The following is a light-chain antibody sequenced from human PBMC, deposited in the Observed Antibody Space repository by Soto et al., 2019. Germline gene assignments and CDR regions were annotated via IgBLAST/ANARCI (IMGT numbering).Light chain of an antibody. V-gene: IGKV3-15*01. CDR2: GAS. CDR3: QQYNYWPPLT. CDR1: QSVGSN. J-gene: IGKJ4*01. Sequence: DIVMTQSPATLSLSAGDIATLSCGASQSVGSNLAWYQQKPGQAPRLLIYGASTRATGIPARFSGSGSGTEFTLTISSLQSEDFAVYYCQQYNYWPPLTFGGGTKVEIK.